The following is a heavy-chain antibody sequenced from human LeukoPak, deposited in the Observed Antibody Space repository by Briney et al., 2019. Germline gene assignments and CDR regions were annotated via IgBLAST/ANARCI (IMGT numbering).Heavy chain of an antibody. CDR1: GGSFSGYY. CDR2: INHSGST. D-gene: IGHD1-1*01. J-gene: IGHJ6*04. CDR3: ARAQSATRDV. Sequence: SETLSLTCAVYGGSFSGYYWSWIRQPPGKGLEWIGEINHSGSTNYNPSLKSRVTISVDTSKNQFSLKLSSVTAADTAVYYCARAQSATRDVWAKGPRSPSPQ. V-gene: IGHV4-34*01.